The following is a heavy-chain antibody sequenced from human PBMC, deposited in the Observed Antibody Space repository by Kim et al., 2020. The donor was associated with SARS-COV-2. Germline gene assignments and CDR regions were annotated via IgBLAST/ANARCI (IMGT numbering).Heavy chain of an antibody. D-gene: IGHD6-19*01. Sequence: TYNPALQSRVTMSGDTSKNQFSLKLSSVTAADTAVYYCARESSGTFADYWGQGTLVTVSS. CDR3: ARESSGTFADY. V-gene: IGHV4-4*06. J-gene: IGHJ4*02.